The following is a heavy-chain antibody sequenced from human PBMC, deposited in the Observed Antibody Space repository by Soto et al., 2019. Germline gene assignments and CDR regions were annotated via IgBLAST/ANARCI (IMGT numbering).Heavy chain of an antibody. J-gene: IGHJ3*02. CDR3: ARRGYCSGGSCADAFDI. V-gene: IGHV5-51*01. CDR2: IYPGDSDT. D-gene: IGHD2-15*01. CDR1: GYSFTSYW. Sequence: PGDSLKISCKGSGYSFTSYWIGWVRQMPGKGLEWMGIIYPGDSDTRYSPSFQGQVTISADKSISTAYLQWSSLKASDTAMYYCARRGYCSGGSCADAFDIWGQGTMVTVSS.